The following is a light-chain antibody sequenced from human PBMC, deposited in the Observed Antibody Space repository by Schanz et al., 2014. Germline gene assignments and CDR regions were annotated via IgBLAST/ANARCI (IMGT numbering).Light chain of an antibody. CDR3: QQSYSTPYT. Sequence: DIQMTQSPSSLSASVGDRVTMVCQASQDISNYLNWFQQKPGKAPKLLIYDASDLETGVPSRFSGSGSGADFILTISSLQPEDSATYYCQQSYSTPYTFGQGTKLEIK. CDR2: DAS. J-gene: IGKJ2*01. V-gene: IGKV1-39*01. CDR1: QDISNY.